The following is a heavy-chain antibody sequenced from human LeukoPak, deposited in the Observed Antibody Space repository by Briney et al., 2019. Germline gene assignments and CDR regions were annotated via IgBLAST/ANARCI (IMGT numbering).Heavy chain of an antibody. V-gene: IGHV1-46*01. CDR2: INPSGGST. CDR3: AIKPRGQSYYFDY. D-gene: IGHD3-10*01. J-gene: IGHJ4*02. Sequence: ASVKVSCKASGYTFTSYGISWVRQAPGQGLEWMGIINPSGGSTSYAQKFQGRVTMTRDTSTSTVYMELSSLRSEDTAVYYCAIKPRGQSYYFDYWGQGTLVTVSS. CDR1: GYTFTSYG.